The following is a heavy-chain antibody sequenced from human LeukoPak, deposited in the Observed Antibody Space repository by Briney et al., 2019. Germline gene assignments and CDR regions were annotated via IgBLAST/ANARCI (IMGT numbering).Heavy chain of an antibody. CDR1: GDSVSSNSAA. J-gene: IGHJ6*02. CDR2: TYYRSKWYN. D-gene: IGHD6-19*01. V-gene: IGHV6-1*01. CDR3: ARDHRVYSSGWYNLGMDV. Sequence: SQTLSLTCAISGDSVSSNSAAWNWIRQSPSRGLKWLGRTYYRSKWYNDYAVSVKSRITINPDTSKNQFSLQLNSVTPEDTAVYYCARDHRVYSSGWYNLGMDVWGQGTTVTVSS.